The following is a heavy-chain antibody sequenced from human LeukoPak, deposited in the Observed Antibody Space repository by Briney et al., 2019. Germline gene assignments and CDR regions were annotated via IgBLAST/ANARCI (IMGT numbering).Heavy chain of an antibody. D-gene: IGHD1-26*01. Sequence: GGSLRLSCAASGFTFSDYGIHWVRQAPGKGLEWVSDISGSGDSTNYADSVKGRFTISRDNSKNTLYLQMNSLRAEDTAIYYCAKSRGSYWVPEFDYWGQGTLVTVSS. V-gene: IGHV3-23*01. J-gene: IGHJ4*02. CDR3: AKSRGSYWVPEFDY. CDR1: GFTFSDYG. CDR2: ISGSGDST.